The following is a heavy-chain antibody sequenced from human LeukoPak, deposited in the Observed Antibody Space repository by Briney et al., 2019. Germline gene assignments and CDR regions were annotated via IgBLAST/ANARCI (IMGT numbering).Heavy chain of an antibody. V-gene: IGHV4-59*03. CDR1: GGSLSTYY. Sequence: PSETLSLTCSVSGGSLSTYYWSWIRQPPGKGLEWIGYIYDFGNTDYNPSLKSRVTISVDTSKNQFSLRLRSVTSADTAVYYCAKLGSPRAFWGQGILVRVSS. CDR2: IYDFGNT. J-gene: IGHJ4*02. CDR3: AKLGSPRAF. D-gene: IGHD6-6*01.